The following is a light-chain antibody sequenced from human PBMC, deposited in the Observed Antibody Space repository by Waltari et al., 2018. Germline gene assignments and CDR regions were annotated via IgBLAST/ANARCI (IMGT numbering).Light chain of an antibody. J-gene: IGKJ4*01. CDR2: KAS. CDR1: ENVNNY. V-gene: IGKV1-39*01. Sequence: DIQMTQSPSSLSASVGDRVTITCRASENVNNYLNWYQQNPGKAPKLLIYKASTLQSGVPSRFSGSGSGTDYTFTISSLQSEDVATYYCQHNYGTPLTFGGGTKVEIK. CDR3: QHNYGTPLT.